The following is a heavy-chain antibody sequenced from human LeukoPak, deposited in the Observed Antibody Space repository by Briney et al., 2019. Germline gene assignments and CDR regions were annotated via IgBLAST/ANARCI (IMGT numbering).Heavy chain of an antibody. D-gene: IGHD6-13*01. V-gene: IGHV4-34*01. CDR3: ARGVRRGIAAAGRPFDY. J-gene: IGHJ4*02. CDR2: INHSGST. Sequence: SETLSLTCAVYGGSFSGYYWSWIRQPPGKGLEWIGEINHSGSTNYNPSLKSRVTISVDTSKNQFSLKLSSVTAADTAVYYCARGVRRGIAAAGRPFDYWGQGTLVTVSS. CDR1: GGSFSGYY.